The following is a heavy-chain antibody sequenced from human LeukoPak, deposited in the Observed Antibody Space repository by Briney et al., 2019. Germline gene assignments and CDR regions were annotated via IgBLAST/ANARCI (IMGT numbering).Heavy chain of an antibody. Sequence: EGSLRLSCATSGFTFSNYGMHWVRQAPGKGLEWVAVISYDGSNKYYADSVKGRFTISRDNSKNTLYLQMNSLRPEDAAVYYCANLPLWGQGTLVTVSS. V-gene: IGHV3-30*18. CDR3: ANLPL. J-gene: IGHJ4*02. CDR1: GFTFSNYG. CDR2: ISYDGSNK.